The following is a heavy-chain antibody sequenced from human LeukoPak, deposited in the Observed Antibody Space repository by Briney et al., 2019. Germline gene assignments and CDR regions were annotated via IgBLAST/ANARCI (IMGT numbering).Heavy chain of an antibody. CDR3: ARDGDYYDSSGSLYAFDI. CDR1: GGSISSGSYY. V-gene: IGHV4-61*02. CDR2: IYTSGST. D-gene: IGHD3-22*01. Sequence: PSETLSLACTVSGGSISSGSYYWSWIRQPAGKGPEWIGRIYTSGSTNYNPSLKSRVTISVDTSKNQFSLKLSSVTAADTAVYYCARDGDYYDSSGSLYAFDIWGQGTMVTVSS. J-gene: IGHJ3*02.